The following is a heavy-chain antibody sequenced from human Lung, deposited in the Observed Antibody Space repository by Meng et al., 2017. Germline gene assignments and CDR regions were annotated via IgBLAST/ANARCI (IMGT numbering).Heavy chain of an antibody. CDR1: GFTFSSYT. CDR3: ARDRGSSSWHDGMDV. D-gene: IGHD6-13*01. J-gene: IGHJ6*02. Sequence: GGSLRLSCAASGFTFSSYTMNWVRHTPGKGLEWVSSISSSSTYIYYVDSVTGRFTISRDNAKNSLYLQMNSLRAEDTALYYCARDRGSSSWHDGMDVWGQGTTVT. CDR2: ISSSSTYI. V-gene: IGHV3-21*01.